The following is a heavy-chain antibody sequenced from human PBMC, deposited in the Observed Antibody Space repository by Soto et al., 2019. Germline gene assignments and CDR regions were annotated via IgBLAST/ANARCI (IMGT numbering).Heavy chain of an antibody. J-gene: IGHJ4*02. Sequence: PGGSLRLSCAASGFTFSDYYMSWIRQAPGKGLEWVSYISTSGTIYYADSVKGRFTISRDNAKNSLYLQMSSLRDDDTAVYYCAQVGGSYSTAIDYWGQGTLVTVSS. CDR1: GFTFSDYY. CDR2: ISTSGTI. D-gene: IGHD1-26*01. V-gene: IGHV3-11*04. CDR3: AQVGGSYSTAIDY.